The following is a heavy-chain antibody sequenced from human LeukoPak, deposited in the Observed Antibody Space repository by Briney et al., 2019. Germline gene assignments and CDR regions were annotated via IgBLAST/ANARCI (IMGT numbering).Heavy chain of an antibody. CDR1: GYTFTSSG. CDR3: ARVHYVISFYYMNV. D-gene: IGHD3-16*01. Sequence: ASVKVSCKASGYTFTSSGISWVRQAPGQGLEWMGWINGNHGNTNYAQKLQGRVTMTADTSTSTAYMKLRSLSSDDTAVYYCARVHYVISFYYMNVWGKATTVT. V-gene: IGHV1-18*01. CDR2: INGNHGNT. J-gene: IGHJ6*03.